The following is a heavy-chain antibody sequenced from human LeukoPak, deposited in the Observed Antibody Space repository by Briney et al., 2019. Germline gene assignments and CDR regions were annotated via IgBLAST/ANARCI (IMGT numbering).Heavy chain of an antibody. J-gene: IGHJ6*02. CDR1: GYTFTSYG. CDR2: ISAYNGNT. CDR3: ASVPMVRGRRYYYYGMDV. V-gene: IGHV1-18*01. Sequence: ASVTVSCKASGYTFTSYGISWVRQAPGQGLEWMGWISAYNGNTNYAQKLRGRVTMTTDTSTSTAYMELRSLRSDDTAVYYCASVPMVRGRRYYYYGMDVWGQGTTVTVSS. D-gene: IGHD3-10*01.